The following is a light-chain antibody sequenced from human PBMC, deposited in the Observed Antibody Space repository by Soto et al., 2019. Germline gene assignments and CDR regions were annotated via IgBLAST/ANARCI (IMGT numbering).Light chain of an antibody. V-gene: IGKV3-20*01. J-gene: IGKJ1*01. CDR3: QHFANSRWT. Sequence: EIVLTQSPDTLSVSPGDNATFSCRASQTLMHNYLAWYQHKPGQAPRLLIFGASSRAGGVPRKFSGGGSGTDFTLTISRLEPEDFAVYYCQHFANSRWTFGQGTKLDIK. CDR1: QTLMHNY. CDR2: GAS.